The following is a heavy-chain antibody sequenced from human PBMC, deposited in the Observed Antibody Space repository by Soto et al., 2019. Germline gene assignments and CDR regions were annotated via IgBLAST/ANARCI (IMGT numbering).Heavy chain of an antibody. CDR2: IYSTGTT. D-gene: IGHD3-10*01. CDR3: AKYGRGSGSHYNSLCY. J-gene: IGHJ4*02. Sequence: EVQLVESGGGLIQPGGSLKLSCAASGFTVGNNYMSWVRQAPGKGLEWVSLIYSTGTTKYADSVKGRFTVSRDNAKNTLYLQMNSLRAEDTAVYYCAKYGRGSGSHYNSLCYWGQGTLVTVSS. V-gene: IGHV3-53*01. CDR1: GFTVGNNY.